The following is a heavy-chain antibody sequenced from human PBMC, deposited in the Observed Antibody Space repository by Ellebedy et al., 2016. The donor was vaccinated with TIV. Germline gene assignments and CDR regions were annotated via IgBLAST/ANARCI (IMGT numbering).Heavy chain of an antibody. J-gene: IGHJ5*02. D-gene: IGHD1-26*01. CDR2: IYYSWST. Sequence: MPSETLSLTCTVSGGSISSGGYYWSWIRQHPGKGLEWIGYIYYSWSTNYNPSLKSRVTISVDTSKNQFSLKLSSVTAADTAVYYCARQKWDKWWFDPWGQGTLVTVSS. V-gene: IGHV4-61*08. CDR1: GGSISSGGYY. CDR3: ARQKWDKWWFDP.